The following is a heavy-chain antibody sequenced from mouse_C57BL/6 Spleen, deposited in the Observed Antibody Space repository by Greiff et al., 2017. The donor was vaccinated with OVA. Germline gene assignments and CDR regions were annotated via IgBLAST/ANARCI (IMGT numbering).Heavy chain of an antibody. CDR1: GFTFSSYA. D-gene: IGHD1-1*01. CDR3: AREWYYGSSYAGFDY. V-gene: IGHV5-4*01. J-gene: IGHJ2*01. Sequence: EVHLVESGGGLVKPGGSLKLSCAASGFTFSSYAMSWVRQTPEKRLEWVATISDGGSYTYYPDNVKGRFTISRDNAKNNLYLQMSHLKSEDTAMYYCAREWYYGSSYAGFDYWGQGTTLTVSS. CDR2: ISDGGSYT.